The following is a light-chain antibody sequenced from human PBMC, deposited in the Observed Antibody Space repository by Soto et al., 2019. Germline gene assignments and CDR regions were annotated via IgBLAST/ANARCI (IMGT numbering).Light chain of an antibody. CDR1: QSVGSN. J-gene: IGKJ1*01. CDR3: QQYNNWPPDRT. Sequence: EIVMTQSPATLSVSPGERATLSCRASQSVGSNLAWYQQKPGQAHRLLIYGASTRATGIPARFSGSGSGTEFTLTISSLQSEDFAVYFCQQYNNWPPDRTFGQGTKVEIK. CDR2: GAS. V-gene: IGKV3-15*01.